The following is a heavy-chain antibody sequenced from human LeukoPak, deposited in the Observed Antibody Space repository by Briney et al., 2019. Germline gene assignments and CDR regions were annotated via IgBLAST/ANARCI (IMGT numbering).Heavy chain of an antibody. CDR2: SRYDGSNK. D-gene: IGHD1-7*01. CDR1: GFTFCSYG. CDR3: ASLVTGTDRFDY. J-gene: IGHJ4*02. V-gene: IGHV3-30*02. Sequence: GGSLRLSCAAPGFTFCSYGMHCVRQAPGKGLGRVAFSRYDGSNKYYADSVQGRFTISRDNSKNTLYLQMDSLRAEDTAVYYCASLVTGTDRFDYWGQGTLVPVSS.